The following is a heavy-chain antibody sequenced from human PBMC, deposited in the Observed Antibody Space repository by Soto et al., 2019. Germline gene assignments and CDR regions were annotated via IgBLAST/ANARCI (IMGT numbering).Heavy chain of an antibody. D-gene: IGHD5-12*01. Sequence: QVQLVESGGGVVQPGRSLRLSCAASGFTFSSYGMHWVRQAPGKGLEWVAVISYDGSNKYYADSVTGRFTISRDNPKNTLYLQMNSLRAEDTAVYYCAKGRDGYNYEFDYWGQGTLVTVSS. CDR2: ISYDGSNK. CDR1: GFTFSSYG. J-gene: IGHJ4*02. CDR3: AKGRDGYNYEFDY. V-gene: IGHV3-30*18.